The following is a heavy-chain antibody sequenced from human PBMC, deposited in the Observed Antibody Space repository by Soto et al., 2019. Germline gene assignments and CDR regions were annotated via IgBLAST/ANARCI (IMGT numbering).Heavy chain of an antibody. CDR1: GFTFSNAW. D-gene: IGHD1-26*01. CDR3: TTDSSGSIVGAPLVAFDI. CDR2: IKSKTDGGTT. J-gene: IGHJ3*02. Sequence: EVQLVESGGGLVKPGGSLRLSCAASGFTFSNAWMSWVRQAPGKGLEWVGRIKSKTDGGTTDYAAPVKGRFTISRDDSKNTLYLQMNSLKTEDTAVYYCTTDSSGSIVGAPLVAFDIWGQGTMVTVSS. V-gene: IGHV3-15*01.